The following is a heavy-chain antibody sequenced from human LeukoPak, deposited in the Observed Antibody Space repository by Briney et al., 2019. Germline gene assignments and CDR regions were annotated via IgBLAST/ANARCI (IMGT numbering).Heavy chain of an antibody. CDR2: ISTSGGTT. CDR3: AKTMYTRAWSRGLDY. D-gene: IGHD6-19*01. Sequence: GGSLRLSCAASGFTFSSYVMNWVRLAPGKGLEWVSVISTSGGTTYYADSVKGRFTMSRDNSKNTLYLQMNSLRAEDTAVYYCAKTMYTRAWSRGLDYGGQGPRVPVPS. V-gene: IGHV3-23*01. J-gene: IGHJ4*02. CDR1: GFTFSSYV.